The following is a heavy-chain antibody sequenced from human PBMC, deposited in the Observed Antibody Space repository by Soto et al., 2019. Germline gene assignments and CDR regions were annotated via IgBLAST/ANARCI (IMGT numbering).Heavy chain of an antibody. CDR2: ISYDGSNK. D-gene: IGHD3-10*01. J-gene: IGHJ6*02. Sequence: QSGGSLRLSCAASGFTFSSYGMHWVRQAPGKGLEWVAVISYDGSNKYYADSVKGRFTISRDNSKNTLYLQMNSLRAEDTAVYYCAKVGVTMVRGVILGYYGMDVWGQGTTVTVSS. CDR1: GFTFSSYG. V-gene: IGHV3-30*18. CDR3: AKVGVTMVRGVILGYYGMDV.